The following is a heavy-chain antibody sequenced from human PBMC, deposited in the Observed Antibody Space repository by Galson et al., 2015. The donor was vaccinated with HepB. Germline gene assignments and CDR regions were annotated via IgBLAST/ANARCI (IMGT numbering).Heavy chain of an antibody. J-gene: IGHJ6*02. D-gene: IGHD3-3*01. CDR3: ASSEMDYDFWSGNPLIRYGMDV. V-gene: IGHV3-30*03. CDR1: GFTFSSYG. CDR2: ISYDGSNK. Sequence: SLRLSCAASGFTFSSYGMHWVRQAPGKGLEWVAVISYDGSNKYYADSVKGRFTISRDNSKNTLYLQMNSLRAEDTAVYYCASSEMDYDFWSGNPLIRYGMDVWGQGTTVTVSS.